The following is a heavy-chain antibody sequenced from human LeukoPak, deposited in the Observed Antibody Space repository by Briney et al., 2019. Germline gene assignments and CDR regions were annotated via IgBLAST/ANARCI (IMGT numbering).Heavy chain of an antibody. Sequence: GGSLRLSCAASGFTISSYATSWVRQAPGKGLEWVSAISGSGGSTYYADSVKGRFTISRDNSKNTLYLQMNSLRAEDTAVYYCAKDHSSSWIDYWGQGTLVTVSS. CDR3: AKDHSSSWIDY. D-gene: IGHD6-13*01. CDR2: ISGSGGST. J-gene: IGHJ4*02. V-gene: IGHV3-23*01. CDR1: GFTISSYA.